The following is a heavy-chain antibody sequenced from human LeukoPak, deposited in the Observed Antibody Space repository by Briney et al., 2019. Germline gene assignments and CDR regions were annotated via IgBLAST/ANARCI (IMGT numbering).Heavy chain of an antibody. CDR2: ISAYNGNT. D-gene: IGHD3-22*01. CDR1: GYTFTSYG. Sequence: ASVKVSCKASGYTFTSYGISWVRQAPGQGLEWMGWISAYNGNTNYAQKLQGRVTMTTDTSTSTAYMELRSLRSDDTAVYYCAFASYYYDSSGYYYDAFDIWGQGTMVTASS. CDR3: AFASYYYDSSGYYYDAFDI. J-gene: IGHJ3*02. V-gene: IGHV1-18*01.